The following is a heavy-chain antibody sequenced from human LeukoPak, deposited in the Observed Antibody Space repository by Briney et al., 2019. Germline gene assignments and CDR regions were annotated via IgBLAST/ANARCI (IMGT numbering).Heavy chain of an antibody. V-gene: IGHV4-4*07. CDR2: IYTSGST. J-gene: IGHJ4*02. CDR3: ACLYSSSSGGLVY. Sequence: SETLSLTCTVSGGSISSYYWSWVRQPAGKGLEWIGRIYTSGSTNYNPSLKSRVTMSVDTSKNQFSLKLSSVTAADTAVYYCACLYSSSSGGLVYWGQGTLVTVSS. CDR1: GGSISSYY. D-gene: IGHD6-6*01.